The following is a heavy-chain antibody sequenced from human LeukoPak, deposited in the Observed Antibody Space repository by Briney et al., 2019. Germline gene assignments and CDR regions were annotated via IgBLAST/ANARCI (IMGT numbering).Heavy chain of an antibody. CDR1: GFTFRSAW. CDR2: IKSNSDGGTI. J-gene: IGHJ4*02. V-gene: IGHV3-15*01. Sequence: GGSLRLSCAASGFTFRSAWMSWVRQAPGKGLEWVGRIKSNSDGGTIDYAAPLKGRFIISRDDSKHKLYLQMNSLKIEDTAVYYCTIGGHRWGDYSFDYWGQGTLVTVSS. CDR3: TIGGHRWGDYSFDY. D-gene: IGHD3-10*01.